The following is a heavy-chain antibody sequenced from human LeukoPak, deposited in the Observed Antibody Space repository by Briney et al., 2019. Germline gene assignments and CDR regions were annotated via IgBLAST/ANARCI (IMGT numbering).Heavy chain of an antibody. CDR3: ARDLPPNYYDSSGQQGGAFDI. V-gene: IGHV4-4*02. Sequence: SETLSLTCAVSGGSISSSNWWSWVRQPPGKGLEWIGEIYHSGSTNYNPSLKSRVTISVDKSKNQFSLKLSSVTAADTAVYYCARDLPPNYYDSSGQQGGAFDIWGQGTMVTVSS. J-gene: IGHJ3*02. D-gene: IGHD3-22*01. CDR2: IYHSGST. CDR1: GGSISSSNW.